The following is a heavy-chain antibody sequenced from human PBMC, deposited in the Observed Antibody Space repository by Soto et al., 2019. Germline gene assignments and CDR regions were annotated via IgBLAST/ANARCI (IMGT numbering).Heavy chain of an antibody. D-gene: IGHD3-10*01. Sequence: ASVKVSCKASGYTFTSNYIHWVRQAPGQGLEWMGINNPNGGGTAYAQKFQGRVTMTRDTSTSTFYMELSSLRSEDTAVYYCTRVLIPMVRASGMDVWGQGTSVTVSS. CDR2: NNPNGGGT. CDR1: GYTFTSNY. J-gene: IGHJ6*02. CDR3: TRVLIPMVRASGMDV. V-gene: IGHV1-46*03.